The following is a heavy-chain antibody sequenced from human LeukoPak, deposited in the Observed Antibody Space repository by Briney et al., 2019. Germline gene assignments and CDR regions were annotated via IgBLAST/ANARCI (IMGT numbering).Heavy chain of an antibody. CDR2: IYYSGST. CDR1: GGSISSYY. Sequence: SETLSLTCTVSGGSISSYYWSRIRQPPGKGLEWIGYIYYSGSTNYNPSLKSRVTMPVDTSKNQFSLKLSPVTAADTAVYYCARLHCSGGSCYHFDYWGQGTLVTVSS. CDR3: ARLHCSGGSCYHFDY. J-gene: IGHJ4*02. V-gene: IGHV4-59*01. D-gene: IGHD2-15*01.